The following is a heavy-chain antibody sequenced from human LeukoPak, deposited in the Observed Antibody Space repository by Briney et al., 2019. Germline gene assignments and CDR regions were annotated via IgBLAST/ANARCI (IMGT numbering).Heavy chain of an antibody. J-gene: IGHJ4*02. Sequence: SETLSLTCTVSGGSISSYYWSWVRQPPGEGLEWIGGIYYSGSTKYNPSLESRVTISVDTSKNQFPLKLTSVTAADTAVFYCAKPTSPYGGHFDNWGQGTLVTVSS. CDR1: GGSISSYY. CDR3: AKPTSPYGGHFDN. V-gene: IGHV4-59*08. D-gene: IGHD3-10*01. CDR2: IYYSGST.